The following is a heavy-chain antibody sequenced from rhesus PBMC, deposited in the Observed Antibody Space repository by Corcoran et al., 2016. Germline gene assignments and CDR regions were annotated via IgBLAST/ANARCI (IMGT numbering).Heavy chain of an antibody. D-gene: IGHD1-44*01. CDR3: ARGDSGNYLGDFEF. V-gene: IGHV4-173*01. CDR2: ISGTTGTP. Sequence: QLQLQESGPGLVKASDTLSLSCAVSGASIRDHYWSWLRQSPGKGLEWIARISGTTGTPDYNPSLKSRVTISTDTSKTRFSLLVTSVTAADTAVYFCARGDSGNYLGDFEFWGQGVLVTVSS. CDR1: GASIRDHY. J-gene: IGHJ4*01.